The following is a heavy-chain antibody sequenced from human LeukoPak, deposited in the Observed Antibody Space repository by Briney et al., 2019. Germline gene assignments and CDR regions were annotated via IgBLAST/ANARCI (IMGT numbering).Heavy chain of an antibody. CDR1: GFTFSSYA. CDR3: ARGYWVDY. D-gene: IGHD1-14*01. Sequence: GGSLRLSCAASGFTFSSYAMSWVRQAPGKGLEWVSAIGGSGGSTYYADSVKGRFTISRDNPKKTLYLQMDSLRAEDTAVYYCARGYWVDYWGQGTLVTVSS. V-gene: IGHV3-23*01. J-gene: IGHJ4*02. CDR2: IGGSGGST.